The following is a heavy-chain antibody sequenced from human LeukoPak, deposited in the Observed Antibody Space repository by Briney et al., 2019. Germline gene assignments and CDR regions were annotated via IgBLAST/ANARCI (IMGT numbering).Heavy chain of an antibody. CDR2: INHSGST. CDR3: AKETPGGYDFWSGYKYYYYYMDV. J-gene: IGHJ6*03. D-gene: IGHD3-3*01. Sequence: SETLSLTCAVYGGSFSGYYWSWIRQPPGKGLEWIGEINHSGSTNYNPSLKSRVTISVDTSKNQFSLKLSSVTAADTAGYYCAKETPGGYDFWSGYKYYYYYMDVWGKGTTVTVSS. V-gene: IGHV4-34*01. CDR1: GGSFSGYY.